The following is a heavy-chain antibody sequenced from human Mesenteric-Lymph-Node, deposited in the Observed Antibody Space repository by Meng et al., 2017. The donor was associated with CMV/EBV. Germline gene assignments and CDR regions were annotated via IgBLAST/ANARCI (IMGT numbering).Heavy chain of an antibody. CDR3: AKDYSNSDYGSYWYFDL. V-gene: IGHV3-23*01. CDR2: ISGNGVTT. Sequence: LTFTNYAMSWVRQAPGKGLEWVSVISGNGVTTYYADSVKGRFTISRDNSRNTLYLQMNSLRAEDTAVFYCAKDYSNSDYGSYWYFDLWGRGTLVTVSS. J-gene: IGHJ2*01. CDR1: LTFTNYA. D-gene: IGHD4/OR15-4a*01.